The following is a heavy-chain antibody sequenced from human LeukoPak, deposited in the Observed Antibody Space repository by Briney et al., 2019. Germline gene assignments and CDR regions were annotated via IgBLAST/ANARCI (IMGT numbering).Heavy chain of an antibody. CDR2: ISSSSSYI. CDR3: ARDVPCSGGSCYYFDY. V-gene: IGHV3-21*01. CDR1: GFTFRSYA. J-gene: IGHJ4*02. Sequence: GGSLRLSCAASGFTFRSYAMNWVRQAPGKGLEWVSSISSSSSYIYYADSVKGRFTISRDNAKNSLYLQMNSLRAEDTAVYYCARDVPCSGGSCYYFDYWGQGTLVTVSS. D-gene: IGHD2-15*01.